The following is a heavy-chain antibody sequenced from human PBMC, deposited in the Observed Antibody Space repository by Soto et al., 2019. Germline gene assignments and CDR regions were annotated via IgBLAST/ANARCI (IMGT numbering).Heavy chain of an antibody. CDR2: ISWNSGSI. Sequence: EVQLVESGGGLVQPGRSLRLSCAASGFTFDDYAMHWVRQAPGKGLEWVSGISWNSGSIGYADSVKGRFTISRDNAKTPLSSQKHSLGAQDTALYHCARGGNRVGGGCDYWGQGTLFTVSS. CDR1: GFTFDDYA. V-gene: IGHV3-9*01. D-gene: IGHD3-16*01. CDR3: ARGGNRVGGGCDY. J-gene: IGHJ4*02.